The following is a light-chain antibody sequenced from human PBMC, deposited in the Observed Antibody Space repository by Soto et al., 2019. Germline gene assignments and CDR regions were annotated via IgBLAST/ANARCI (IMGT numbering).Light chain of an antibody. CDR2: ATS. CDR3: LLYDTNPFT. CDR1: QGIRND. J-gene: IGKJ3*01. Sequence: AIQMTQSPSSLSASVGDRVTITCRASQGIRNDLGWYQQKPGKAPKLLIYATSSLQSGVPSRFSVSGSGPDFTLTISSQQLEYFATYYCLLYDTNPFTFGPGTQVAIK. V-gene: IGKV1-6*01.